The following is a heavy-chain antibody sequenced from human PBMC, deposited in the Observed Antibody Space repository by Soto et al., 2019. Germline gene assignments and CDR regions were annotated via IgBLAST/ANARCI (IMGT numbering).Heavy chain of an antibody. D-gene: IGHD2-8*01. V-gene: IGHV3-30-3*01. CDR1: GFTFDTYG. Sequence: PXGSLRLSCVASGFTFDTYGIHWVRQAPGKGLQWVALISYEGSNTYYADSVRGRFTISRDNSKNTLYLQMNTLRPEDTGLYYCARVTNGNNLYYFSGLDLWGQGTSVTVSS. J-gene: IGHJ6*02. CDR3: ARVTNGNNLYYFSGLDL. CDR2: ISYEGSNT.